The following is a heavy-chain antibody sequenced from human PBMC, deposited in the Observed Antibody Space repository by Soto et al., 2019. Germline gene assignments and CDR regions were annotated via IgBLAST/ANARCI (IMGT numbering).Heavy chain of an antibody. J-gene: IGHJ1*01. V-gene: IGHV3-7*01. D-gene: IGHD2-2*01. Sequence: EVQLVESGGGFVQPGGSLRLSCAGSGFRFSSSWMSWVRQAPGKGLEWVAHIKQDGSEKYYVDSAKGRFTISRDNAKTSLYLQMNNLRAEDTAVYYCASWADVADEHQFQHCGQGTLVTVSS. CDR1: GFRFSSSW. CDR3: ASWADVADEHQFQH. CDR2: IKQDGSEK.